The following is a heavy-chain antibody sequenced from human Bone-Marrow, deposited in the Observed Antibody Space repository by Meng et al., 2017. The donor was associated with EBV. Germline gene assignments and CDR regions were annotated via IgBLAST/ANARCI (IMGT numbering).Heavy chain of an antibody. CDR1: GGSFSGYY. Sequence: QLQLSQWGAGLLKSSGTLSLTCAVYGGSFSGYYWSWIRQPPGKGLEWIGEINHSGSTNYNPSLKSRVTISVDTSKNQFSLKLSSVTAADTAVYYCARGGGYNILTGYYMSDYWGQGTLVTVSS. V-gene: IGHV4-34*01. CDR3: ARGGGYNILTGYYMSDY. J-gene: IGHJ4*02. CDR2: INHSGST. D-gene: IGHD3-9*01.